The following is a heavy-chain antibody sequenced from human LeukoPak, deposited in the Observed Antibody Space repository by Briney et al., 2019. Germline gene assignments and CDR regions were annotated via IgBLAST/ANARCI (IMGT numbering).Heavy chain of an antibody. CDR1: GFTFSSYA. V-gene: IGHV3-23*01. CDR2: ISDSGGKT. D-gene: IGHD2-15*01. J-gene: IGHJ4*02. CDR3: AKSLGGYCSGGSCSIDY. Sequence: QSGGSLRLSCAASGFTFSSYAMSWVRQAPGKGLEWVSAISDSGGKTYYADSVKGRFTISRDKSKNTLYLQMNSLRAEDTAVYYCAKSLGGYCSGGSCSIDYWGQGILVTVSS.